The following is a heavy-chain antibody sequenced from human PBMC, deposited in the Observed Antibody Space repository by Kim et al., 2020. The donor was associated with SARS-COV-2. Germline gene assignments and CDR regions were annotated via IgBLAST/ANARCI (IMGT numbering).Heavy chain of an antibody. CDR1: GFTFSDYA. J-gene: IGHJ4*01. D-gene: IGHD2-2*01. CDR2: IHSNGRYT. V-gene: IGHV3-11*05. CDR3: SRDLPFCSSPTCPLVY. Sequence: GGSLRLSCAASGFTFSDYAMSWVRQAPGKGLEWVAYIHSNGRYTTKAYSVTVRCTITRDNDDNTMYLQMNRLRADDTAVYYCSRDLPFCSSPTCPLVYW.